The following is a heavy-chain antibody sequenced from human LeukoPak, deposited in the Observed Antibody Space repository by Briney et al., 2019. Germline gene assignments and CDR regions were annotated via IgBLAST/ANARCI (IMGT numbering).Heavy chain of an antibody. V-gene: IGHV3-23*01. CDR3: AKDPRVLLWFGELLYFDY. CDR1: GFTFSSYA. D-gene: IGHD3-10*01. CDR2: ISGSGGST. J-gene: IGHJ4*02. Sequence: GGSLRLSCAASGFTFSSYAMSWVRQAQGKGLEWVSAISGSGGSTYYADSVKGRFTISRDNSKNTLYLQMNSLRAEDTAVYYCAKDPRVLLWFGELLYFDYWGQGTLVTVSS.